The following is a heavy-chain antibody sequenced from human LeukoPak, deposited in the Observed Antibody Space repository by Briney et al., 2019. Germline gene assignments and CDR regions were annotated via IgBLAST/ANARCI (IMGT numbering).Heavy chain of an antibody. J-gene: IGHJ4*02. CDR2: ISWNSGSI. D-gene: IGHD3-3*01. CDR1: GFTFDDYA. CDR3: AKDPYDFWSGNFDY. Sequence: PGGSLRLSCAASGFTFDDYAMHWVRQAPGKGLEWVSGISWNSGSIGYADSVKGRFTISRDNAKNSLYLRMNSLRAEDTALYYCAKDPYDFWSGNFDYWGQGTLVTVSS. V-gene: IGHV3-9*01.